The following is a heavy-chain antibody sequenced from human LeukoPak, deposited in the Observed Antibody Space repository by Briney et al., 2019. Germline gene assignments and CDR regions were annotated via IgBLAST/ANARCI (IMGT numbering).Heavy chain of an antibody. CDR2: SRYNGIET. CDR3: ARSYGGNFFDY. V-gene: IGHV3-30*02. J-gene: IGHJ4*02. D-gene: IGHD4-23*01. Sequence: GGSLTLSCAASGFTFSSFGMHWVRQAPGKGLEWVAFSRYNGIETYFADSVKGRFTISRDNSKNTLYLQINRPRGDDPAVYFCARSYGGNFFDYWGPGTLVTVSS. CDR1: GFTFSSFG.